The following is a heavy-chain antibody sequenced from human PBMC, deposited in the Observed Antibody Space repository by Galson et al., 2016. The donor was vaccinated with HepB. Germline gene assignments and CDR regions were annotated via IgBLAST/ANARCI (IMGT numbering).Heavy chain of an antibody. CDR2: IKQDGSEK. CDR1: GFSLSSYW. CDR3: ARGGGILWDGTDV. J-gene: IGHJ6*02. Sequence: SLRLSCAASGFSLSSYWMSWVRQAPGRGLEWVANIKQDGSEKYYVDSVKGRFTISRDDAKNSVYLQMNSLRAEDTALYYCARGGGILWDGTDVWGQGTTVTVSS. D-gene: IGHD2-21*01. V-gene: IGHV3-7*01.